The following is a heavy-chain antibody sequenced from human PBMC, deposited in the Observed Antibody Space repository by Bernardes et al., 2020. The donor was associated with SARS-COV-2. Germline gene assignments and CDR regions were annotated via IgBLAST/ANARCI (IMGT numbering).Heavy chain of an antibody. V-gene: IGHV3-7*01. CDR1: GFSFSTYW. D-gene: IGHD1-1*01. J-gene: IGHJ2*01. CDR3: ARGWTSTWQKDWYFDL. Sequence: GGSLRLSCAASGFSFSTYWMTWVRQAPGKGLEWVANIKEDGSQTYYVDSVKGRFTFSRDNAKNSLYLQMNSLRGEDTAVYYCARGWTSTWQKDWYFDLWGRGTLVSVSS. CDR2: IKEDGSQT.